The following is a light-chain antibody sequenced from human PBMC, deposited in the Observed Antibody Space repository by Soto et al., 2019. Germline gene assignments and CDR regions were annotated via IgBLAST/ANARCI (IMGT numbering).Light chain of an antibody. CDR3: SSYTTISTYA. V-gene: IGLV2-14*01. CDR1: SRDVGGYNY. CDR2: DVR. Sequence: QSVLTQPASVSGSPGQSITISCTGTSRDVGGYNYVSWYQQHPGKAPKLMIYDVRNRPSGVSNRFSGSKSVNTASLPISGLKAEDEADYSRSSYTTISTYAFATGTKVTVL. J-gene: IGLJ1*01.